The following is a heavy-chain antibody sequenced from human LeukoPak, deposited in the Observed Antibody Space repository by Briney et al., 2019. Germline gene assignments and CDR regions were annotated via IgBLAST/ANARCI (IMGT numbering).Heavy chain of an antibody. Sequence: SVKVSCKTSGYIFTGYYMHWVRRATGRGLEWRGWINPASGGTNYAQQFQCRVTMTSDTSISTAYMELSSLRSDDTAVYYCARSLVYCGSDCSFAPDQNWFDPWGQGTLVTVSS. CDR3: ARSLVYCGSDCSFAPDQNWFDP. V-gene: IGHV1-2*02. CDR2: INPASGGT. D-gene: IGHD2-21*02. J-gene: IGHJ5*02. CDR1: GYIFTGYY.